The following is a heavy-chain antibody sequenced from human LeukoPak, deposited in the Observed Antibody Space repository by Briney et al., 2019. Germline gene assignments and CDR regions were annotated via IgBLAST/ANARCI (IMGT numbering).Heavy chain of an antibody. V-gene: IGHV4-4*07. Sequence: SETLSLTCTVSDDSISGYYWSWIRQPAGEGLEWIGHIYTSGNTTYNPSLKSRVSMSVDTSKNQFSLKLSSVTAADTAVYYCARTPQYSNYGSYFDCWGQGTLVTVSS. CDR3: ARTPQYSNYGSYFDC. J-gene: IGHJ4*02. D-gene: IGHD4-11*01. CDR1: DDSISGYY. CDR2: IYTSGNT.